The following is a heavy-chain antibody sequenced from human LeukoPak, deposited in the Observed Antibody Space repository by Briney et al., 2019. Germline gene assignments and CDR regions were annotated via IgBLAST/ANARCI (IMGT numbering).Heavy chain of an antibody. CDR1: GGSISSYY. V-gene: IGHV4-59*01. CDR2: IYYSGST. J-gene: IGHJ4*02. D-gene: IGHD3-22*01. Sequence: PSETLSLTCTVSGGSISSYYWSWIRQPPGKGLEWIGYIYYSGSTNYNPSLKSRVTISVDTSKDQFSLKLNSVTAADTAVYYCARGTDYYDSSGPLGYWGQGTLVTVSS. CDR3: ARGTDYYDSSGPLGY.